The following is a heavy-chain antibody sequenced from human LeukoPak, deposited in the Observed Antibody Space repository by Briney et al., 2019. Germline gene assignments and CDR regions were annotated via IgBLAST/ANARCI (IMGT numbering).Heavy chain of an antibody. V-gene: IGHV3-48*01. CDR3: ARGQHFRVYDSSSYYPS. CDR1: GFIFSSYS. CDR2: ISSSSSTI. Sequence: GGSLRLSCAASGFIFSSYSMNWVRQAPGKGPEWVSYISSSSSTIYYADSVKGRFTISRDNAKNSLYLQMNSLRAEDTAVYYCARGQHFRVYDSSSYYPSWGQGTLVTVSS. J-gene: IGHJ5*02. D-gene: IGHD3-22*01.